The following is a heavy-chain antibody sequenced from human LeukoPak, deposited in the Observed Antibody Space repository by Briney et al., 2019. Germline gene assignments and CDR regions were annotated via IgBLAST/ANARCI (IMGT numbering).Heavy chain of an antibody. V-gene: IGHV3-74*01. J-gene: IGHJ4*02. CDR1: GFTFRSYA. D-gene: IGHD4-17*01. CDR2: INSDGSST. CDR3: ARSPLTVTTRLHFDY. Sequence: GGSLRLSCAASGFTFRSYALSWVRRAPGKGLEWVSRINSDGSSTSYADSVKGRFTISRDNAKDTLYLQMNSLRAEDTAVYYCARSPLTVTTRLHFDYWGQGTLVTVSS.